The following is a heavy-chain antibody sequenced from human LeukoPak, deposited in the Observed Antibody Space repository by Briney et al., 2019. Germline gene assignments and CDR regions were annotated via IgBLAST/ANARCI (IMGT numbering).Heavy chain of an antibody. CDR3: ARDTARYCSSTSCYDDAFDI. J-gene: IGHJ3*02. Sequence: KPSETLSLTCTVSGGSISSSSYYWGWIRQPPGKGLEWIGSSYYSGSTYYNPSLKSRVTISVDTSTNQFSLKLSSVTAADTAVYYCARDTARYCSSTSCYDDAFDIWGQGTMVTVSS. CDR2: SYYSGST. CDR1: GGSISSSSYY. V-gene: IGHV4-39*07. D-gene: IGHD2-2*01.